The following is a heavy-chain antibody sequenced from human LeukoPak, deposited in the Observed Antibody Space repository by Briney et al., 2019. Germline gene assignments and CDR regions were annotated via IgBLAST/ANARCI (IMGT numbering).Heavy chain of an antibody. CDR1: GGTFSSYA. V-gene: IGHV1-69*05. J-gene: IGHJ4*02. D-gene: IGHD6-19*01. CDR2: IIPIFGTA. CDR3: ARVKLADSSGWYQFDY. Sequence: ASVKVSCKASGGTFSSYAISWVRQAPGQGLEWMGGIIPIFGTANYAQKFQGRVTITTDESTSTAYMELSSLRSEDTAVYYCARVKLADSSGWYQFDYWGQGTLVTVSS.